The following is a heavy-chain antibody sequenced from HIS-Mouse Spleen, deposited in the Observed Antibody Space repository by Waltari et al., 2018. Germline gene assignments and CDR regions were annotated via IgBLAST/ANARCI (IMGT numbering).Heavy chain of an antibody. CDR3: ARLGVFDY. CDR2: INPRRGGT. J-gene: IGHJ4*02. V-gene: IGHV1-2*02. Sequence: QVQLVQSGAEVKKPGASVKVSCKASGYTFTGYYMHWVRQAPGQGLEWMGWINPRRGGTNYAQKVQGRVTMTRDTSISTAYMELSRLRSDDTAVYYCARLGVFDYWGQGTLVTVSS. CDR1: GYTFTGYY. D-gene: IGHD2-8*01.